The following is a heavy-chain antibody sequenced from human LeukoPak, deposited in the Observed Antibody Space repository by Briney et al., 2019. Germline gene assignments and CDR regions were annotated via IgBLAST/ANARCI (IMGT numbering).Heavy chain of an antibody. V-gene: IGHV1-46*01. CDR2: INPSGGST. D-gene: IGHD6-19*01. CDR3: ARSLKASGAVAGPTMDY. CDR1: GYTFTSYY. Sequence: AASVKVSCKASGYTFTSYYMHWVRQAPGQGLEWMGIINPSGGSTSYAQKFQGRVTMTRDTSTSTVYMELSSLRSEDTAVYYCARSLKASGAVAGPTMDYWGQGTLVTVSS. J-gene: IGHJ4*02.